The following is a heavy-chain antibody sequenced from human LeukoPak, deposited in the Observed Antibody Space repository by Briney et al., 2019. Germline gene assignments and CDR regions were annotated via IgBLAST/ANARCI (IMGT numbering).Heavy chain of an antibody. CDR3: ARGYDFWSGYNLDLDY. CDR1: GYTFTSYG. CDR2: ISAYNGNT. Sequence: ASVKVSCKASGYTFTSYGISWVRQAPGQGLEWMGWISAYNGNTNYAQKLQGRVTMTTDTSTSTAYMELRSLRSDDTAVYYCARGYDFWSGYNLDLDYWGQGTLVTVSS. V-gene: IGHV1-18*01. D-gene: IGHD3-3*01. J-gene: IGHJ4*02.